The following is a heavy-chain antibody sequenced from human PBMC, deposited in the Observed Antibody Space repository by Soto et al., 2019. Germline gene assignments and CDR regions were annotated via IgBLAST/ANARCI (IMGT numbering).Heavy chain of an antibody. Sequence: SETLSLTCTVSGGSISSYYWSWIRQPPGKGLEWIGYIYYSGITNYNPSLKSRVTISVDTSKNQFSLKLSSVTAADTAVYYCSRYKSNYYYGMDVWGQGTTVTVSS. CDR1: GGSISSYY. V-gene: IGHV4-59*01. CDR2: IYYSGIT. CDR3: SRYKSNYYYGMDV. J-gene: IGHJ6*02. D-gene: IGHD1-20*01.